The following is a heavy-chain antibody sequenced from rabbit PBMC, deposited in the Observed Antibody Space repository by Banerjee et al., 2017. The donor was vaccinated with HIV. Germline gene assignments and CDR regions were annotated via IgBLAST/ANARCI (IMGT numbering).Heavy chain of an antibody. Sequence: QSLEESGGDLVKPGASLTLTCTASGFSFSSYYYMCWVRQAPGKGLELIACIYTSSGSTWYASWVNGRFTISKTSSTTVTLQMTSLTAADTATYFCARDASGSGMNARLDLWGQGTLVTVS. V-gene: IGHV1S40*01. J-gene: IGHJ3*01. D-gene: IGHD1-1*01. CDR2: IYTSSGST. CDR3: ARDASGSGMNARLDL. CDR1: GFSFSSYYY.